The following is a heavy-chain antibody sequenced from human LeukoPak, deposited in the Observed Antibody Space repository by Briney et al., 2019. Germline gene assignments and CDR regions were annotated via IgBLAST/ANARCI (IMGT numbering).Heavy chain of an antibody. CDR3: EAQGYCSGGSCYTRAKDAFDL. CDR1: GYTFTGYY. D-gene: IGHD2-15*01. Sequence: ASVKVSCKASGYTFTGYYMHWVRQAPGQGLEWMGWINPNSGGTNYAQKFQGRVTMTRDTSISTAYMELSRLRSDDTAVYYCEAQGYCSGGSCYTRAKDAFDLWGQGTMVTVSS. CDR2: INPNSGGT. J-gene: IGHJ3*01. V-gene: IGHV1-2*02.